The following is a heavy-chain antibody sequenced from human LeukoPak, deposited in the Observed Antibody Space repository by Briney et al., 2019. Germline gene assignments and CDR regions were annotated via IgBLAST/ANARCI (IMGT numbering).Heavy chain of an antibody. J-gene: IGHJ6*02. D-gene: IGHD5-18*01. CDR3: ARQGYSYGKSDYGIDV. V-gene: IGHV4-39*01. Sequence: KPPETLSLTCSISGDSISSRTYYCAWVRQPPGKGLEWVGCIFYTGSTYYNPSLESRLTMSVDTSNNQFSLRLNSVTAADTAVYYCARQGYSYGKSDYGIDVWGQGTTVTVSS. CDR1: GDSISSRTYY. CDR2: IFYTGST.